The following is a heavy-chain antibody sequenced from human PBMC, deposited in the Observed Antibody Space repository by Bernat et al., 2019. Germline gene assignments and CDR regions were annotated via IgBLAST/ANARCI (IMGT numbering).Heavy chain of an antibody. D-gene: IGHD2-15*01. CDR2: ISYDGSNK. Sequence: QVQLVESGGDVVQPGRSLRLSCAASGFTFSSYAMHWVRQAPGKGLEWVAVISYDGSNKYYADSVKGRFTISRDNSKNTLYLQMNSLRAEDTAVYYCARAICSGGSCLGEYWGQGTLVTVSS. CDR1: GFTFSSYA. CDR3: ARAICSGGSCLGEY. J-gene: IGHJ4*02. V-gene: IGHV3-30*01.